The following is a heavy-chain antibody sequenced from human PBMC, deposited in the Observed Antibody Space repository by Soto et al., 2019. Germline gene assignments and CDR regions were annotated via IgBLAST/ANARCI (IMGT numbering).Heavy chain of an antibody. CDR2: IKQDGSDR. CDR3: ARGRGWLHDY. D-gene: IGHD6-19*01. V-gene: IGHV3-7*01. Sequence: LVQPGGSLRLSXAASGFXXXXXXMNWVRQAPGKGRERVAIIKQDGSDRYYVDSVKGRFTISRDNAKNSLYLQMSSLRVEDTALYYCARGRGWLHDYWGQGTLVTVSS. J-gene: IGHJ4*02. CDR1: GFXXXXXX.